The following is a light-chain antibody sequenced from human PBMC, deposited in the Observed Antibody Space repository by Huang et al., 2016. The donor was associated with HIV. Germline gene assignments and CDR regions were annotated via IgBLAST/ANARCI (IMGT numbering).Light chain of an antibody. CDR2: WAS. CDR1: RSVLYSSNNKNY. V-gene: IGKV4-1*01. J-gene: IGKJ3*01. CDR3: QQYYTTPFT. Sequence: DILMTQSPDFLAVSLGERATVNCRSSRSVLYSSNNKNYLAWYQQKPGQPPKLLINWASSRESGVPDRFSGSGSGTDFTLTISSLQAEDVAIYYCQQYYTTPFTFGPGTKVDIK.